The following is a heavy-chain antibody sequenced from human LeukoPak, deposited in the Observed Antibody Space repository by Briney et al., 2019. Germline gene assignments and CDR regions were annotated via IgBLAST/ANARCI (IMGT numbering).Heavy chain of an antibody. CDR3: AKVPGKGTRGWLPGDAFDV. J-gene: IGHJ3*01. Sequence: GGSLRLSCAASGFIFSNYWMSWVRQAPGKGLEWVAFIRYDATTEYYADSVKGRFTISRDNSKNILYLQMNSLRPEDTAVYYCAKVPGKGTRGWLPGDAFDVWGQGTMVTVSS. CDR1: GFIFSNYW. V-gene: IGHV3-30*02. D-gene: IGHD6-19*01. CDR2: IRYDATTE.